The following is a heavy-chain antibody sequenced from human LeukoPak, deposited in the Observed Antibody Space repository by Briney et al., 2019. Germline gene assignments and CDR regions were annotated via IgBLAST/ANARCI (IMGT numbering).Heavy chain of an antibody. J-gene: IGHJ3*02. CDR3: ARERMATEVAFDI. CDR2: IHHSGST. V-gene: IGHV4-34*01. D-gene: IGHD5-24*01. Sequence: SETLSLTCAVYGASFSGYYWSWLRQPPGKGLEWIGEIHHSGSTNYNPSLKIRVTISADTSKNQFSLKLSSVTAADTAVYYCARERMATEVAFDIWGQGTMVTVSS. CDR1: GASFSGYY.